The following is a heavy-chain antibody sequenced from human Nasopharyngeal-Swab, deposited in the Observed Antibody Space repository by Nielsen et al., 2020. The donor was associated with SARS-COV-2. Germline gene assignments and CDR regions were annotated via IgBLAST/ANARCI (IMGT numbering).Heavy chain of an antibody. V-gene: IGHV4-30-4*01. CDR1: GGSISSGDYY. J-gene: IGHJ6*03. CDR2: IYYSGST. Sequence: SETLSLTCTVSGGSISSGDYYWSWIRQPPGEGLEWIGYIYYSGSTYYNPSLKSRVTISVDTSKNQFSLKLSSVTAADTAVYYCARVYYYYYYMDVWGKGTTVTVSS. CDR3: ARVYYYYYYMDV.